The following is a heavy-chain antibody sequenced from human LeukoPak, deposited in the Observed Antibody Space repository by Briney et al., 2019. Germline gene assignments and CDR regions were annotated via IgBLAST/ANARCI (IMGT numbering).Heavy chain of an antibody. J-gene: IGHJ6*02. Sequence: ASVKVSCKASGYTFTVYYMHWVRQAPGQGLEWMGWINPNSGGTNYAQKFQGRVTMTRDTSISTAYMELSRLRSDDTTVYYCAGYSGSDDPPGGWYYYGMDVWGQGTTVTVSS. V-gene: IGHV1-2*02. CDR3: AGYSGSDDPPGGWYYYGMDV. CDR2: INPNSGGT. CDR1: GYTFTVYY. D-gene: IGHD1-26*01.